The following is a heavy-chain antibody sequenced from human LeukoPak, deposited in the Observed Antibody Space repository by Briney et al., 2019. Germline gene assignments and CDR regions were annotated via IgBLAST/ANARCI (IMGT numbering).Heavy chain of an antibody. V-gene: IGHV5-51*01. CDR2: IYPGDSET. J-gene: IGHJ4*02. CDR3: ARQMYYYDSGAYFNSKYYFDY. Sequence: GESLKISCQTSGYTFTNYWIGWVRQMPGKGLEWMGIIYPGDSETRYSPSFQGQVTISTDESISTAYLQWSSLKASDTAMYYCARQMYYYDSGAYFNSKYYFDYWGQGTLVTVSS. CDR1: GYTFTNYW. D-gene: IGHD3-22*01.